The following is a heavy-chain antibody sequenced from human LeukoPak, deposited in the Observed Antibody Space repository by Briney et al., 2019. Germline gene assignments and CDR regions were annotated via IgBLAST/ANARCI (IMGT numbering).Heavy chain of an antibody. CDR1: GFTFSSYS. V-gene: IGHV3-48*01. CDR3: ARGMGIAARPRGMDV. D-gene: IGHD6-6*01. Sequence: PGGSLRLSCAASGFTFSSYSMNWVRQAPGKGLEWVSYISSSSGTIYYADSVKGRFTISRDNAKNSLYLQMNSLRAEDTAVYYCARGMGIAARPRGMDVWGQGTTVTVSS. J-gene: IGHJ6*02. CDR2: ISSSSGTI.